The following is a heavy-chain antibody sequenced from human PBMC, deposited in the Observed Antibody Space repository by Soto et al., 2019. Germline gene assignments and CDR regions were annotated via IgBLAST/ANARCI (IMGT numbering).Heavy chain of an antibody. CDR1: GGSISSSNW. CDR3: ARENQRGYSYGPFSY. V-gene: IGHV4-4*02. Sequence: SETLSLTCAVSGGSISSSNWWSWVRQPPGKGLEWIGEIYHSGSTNYNPSLKSRVTISVDKSKNQFSLKLSSVTAADTAVYYCARENQRGYSYGPFSYWGQGTLVTVSS. J-gene: IGHJ4*02. D-gene: IGHD5-18*01. CDR2: IYHSGST.